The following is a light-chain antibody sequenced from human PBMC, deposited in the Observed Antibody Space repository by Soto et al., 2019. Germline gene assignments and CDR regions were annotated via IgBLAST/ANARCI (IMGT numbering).Light chain of an antibody. V-gene: IGKV3-11*01. CDR1: QSVGTY. CDR3: QQRSNWTPLT. CDR2: DAS. Sequence: EIVLTQSPATLSLSPGERATLSCRASQSVGTYLAWYQQKPGQAPRLLIYDASNRATGIPPRFSGSGSGTDFTLTISSLEPEDFAVYYCQQRSNWTPLTFGGGTKVEIK. J-gene: IGKJ4*01.